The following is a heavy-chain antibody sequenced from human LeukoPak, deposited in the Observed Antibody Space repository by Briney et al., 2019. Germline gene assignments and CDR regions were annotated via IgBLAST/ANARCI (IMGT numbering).Heavy chain of an antibody. D-gene: IGHD2-2*01. V-gene: IGHV4-61*02. J-gene: IGHJ3*02. CDR2: IYTSGST. CDR3: ARASPPRYCSSTSCYHLVRHAFDI. Sequence: SQTLSLTCTVSGGSISSGRYYWSWIRQPAGKGLEWIGRIYTSGSTNYNPSLKSRVTMSVDTSKNQFSLKLSSVTVADTAVYYCARASPPRYCSSTSCYHLVRHAFDIWGQGTMVTVSS. CDR1: GGSISSGRYY.